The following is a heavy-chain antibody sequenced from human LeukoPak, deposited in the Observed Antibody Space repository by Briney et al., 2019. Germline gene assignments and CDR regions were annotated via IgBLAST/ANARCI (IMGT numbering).Heavy chain of an antibody. D-gene: IGHD3-3*01. V-gene: IGHV3-7*01. CDR2: IKADGGEK. CDR1: GFTFSTYW. CDR3: ARGDPDISFGVVGDAFDI. J-gene: IGHJ3*02. Sequence: GGSLRLSCAASGFTFSTYWMNWFRQTPGKGLEWVAKIKADGGEKDHVASVKGRFTISRDNAKKSLYLLMNSLRAEDTAVYYCARGDPDISFGVVGDAFDIWGQGTMVTVSS.